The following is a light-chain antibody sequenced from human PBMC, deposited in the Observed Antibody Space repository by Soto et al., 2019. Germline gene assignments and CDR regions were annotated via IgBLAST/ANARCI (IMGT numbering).Light chain of an antibody. J-gene: IGKJ1*01. Sequence: DIQMTQSPSSLSASVGDRVTITCRASQSISSYLNWYQQKPGKAPKLLIYAASSLQSGVPSRFSGSGSGTDCTLTISSLQPEDFATYYCQQRYSTPQTFGQGTKVEIK. V-gene: IGKV1-39*01. CDR3: QQRYSTPQT. CDR2: AAS. CDR1: QSISSY.